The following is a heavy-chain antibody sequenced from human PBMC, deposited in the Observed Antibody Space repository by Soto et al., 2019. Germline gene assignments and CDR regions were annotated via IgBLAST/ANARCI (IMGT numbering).Heavy chain of an antibody. V-gene: IGHV3-21*01. J-gene: IGHJ6*02. CDR2: ISSSSSYI. CDR1: GFTFSSYS. CDR3: AREGRYYYDSSGYRYYYGMDV. D-gene: IGHD3-22*01. Sequence: XGALRLSFAASGFTFSSYSMNWVRQAPGKGLDWVSSISSSSSYIYYADSVKGRFTISRDNAKNSLYLQMNSLRAEDTAVYYCAREGRYYYDSSGYRYYYGMDVWGQGTTVTVSS.